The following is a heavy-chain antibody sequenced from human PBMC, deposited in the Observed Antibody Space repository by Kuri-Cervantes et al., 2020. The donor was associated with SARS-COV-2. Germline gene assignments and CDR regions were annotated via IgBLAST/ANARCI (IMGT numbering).Heavy chain of an antibody. J-gene: IGHJ4*02. V-gene: IGHV3-48*01. Sequence: GGSLRLSCAASGFTFSSYSMNWVRQAPGKGREWVSYISSSSSTIYYADSVKGRFTISRDNAKNSLYLQMKSLRAEDTAVYYCARGDDITIFGVVIKGGTEYWGQGTLVTVSS. CDR2: ISSSSSTI. CDR3: ARGDDITIFGVVIKGGTEY. D-gene: IGHD3-3*01. CDR1: GFTFSSYS.